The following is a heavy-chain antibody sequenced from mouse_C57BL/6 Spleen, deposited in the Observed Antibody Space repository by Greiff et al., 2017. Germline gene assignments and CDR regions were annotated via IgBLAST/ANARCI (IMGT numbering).Heavy chain of an antibody. CDR3: ARDYYYSRFLFAY. CDR2: ISSGGSYT. V-gene: IGHV5-6*01. D-gene: IGHD2-4*01. Sequence: EVKLMESGGDLVKPGGSLKLSCAASGFTFSSYGMSWVRQTPDKRLEWVATISSGGSYTYYPDRLKGRFTISRDNAKNTLYLQMSSLKSEDTAMYYCARDYYYSRFLFAYWGQRTLVTVSA. CDR1: GFTFSSYG. J-gene: IGHJ3*01.